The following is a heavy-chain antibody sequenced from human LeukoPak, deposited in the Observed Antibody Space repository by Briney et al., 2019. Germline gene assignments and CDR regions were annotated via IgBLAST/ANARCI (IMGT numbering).Heavy chain of an antibody. CDR2: ISAYNGNT. J-gene: IGHJ5*02. CDR1: GYTFTSYG. Sequence: ASVKVSCKASGYTFTSYGISWVRQAPGQGLEWMGWISAYNGNTNYAQKLQGRVTMTTDTSTSTAYMELRSLRSDDTAVYYCARQGGYDFWSQDWFDPWGQGTLVTVSS. CDR3: ARQGGYDFWSQDWFDP. V-gene: IGHV1-18*01. D-gene: IGHD3-3*01.